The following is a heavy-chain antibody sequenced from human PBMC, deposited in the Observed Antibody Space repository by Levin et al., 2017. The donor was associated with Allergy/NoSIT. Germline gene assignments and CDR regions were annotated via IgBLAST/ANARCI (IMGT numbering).Heavy chain of an antibody. CDR2: IGSGGTT. CDR1: GFTVSSNY. Sequence: PGESLKISCAASGFTVSSNYMSWVRQAPGKGLEWVSFIGSGGTTYYADSVKGRFTISRDNSENTLDLQMNSLRGEDTAVYYCARRTEGSWGAFENWGQGTLVAVYS. J-gene: IGHJ4*02. CDR3: ARRTEGSWGAFEN. V-gene: IGHV3-53*01. D-gene: IGHD6-13*01.